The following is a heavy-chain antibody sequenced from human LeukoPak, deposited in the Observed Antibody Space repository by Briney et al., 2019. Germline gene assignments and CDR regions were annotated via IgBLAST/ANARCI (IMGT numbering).Heavy chain of an antibody. CDR2: ISSSSRYI. V-gene: IGHV3-21*01. J-gene: IGHJ4*02. Sequence: GGSLGLSCAASGFTFSNYGMNWVRQAPGTGLEWVSSISSSSRYIYYTDSVKGRFTISRDNAKNSLYLQMNSLRAEDTAVYYCASASGSYSEPYYFDYWGQGSLVTVSS. CDR3: ASASGSYSEPYYFDY. D-gene: IGHD3-10*01. CDR1: GFTFSNYG.